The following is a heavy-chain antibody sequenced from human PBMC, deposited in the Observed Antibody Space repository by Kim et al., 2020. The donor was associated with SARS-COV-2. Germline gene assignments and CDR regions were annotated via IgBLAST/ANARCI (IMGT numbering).Heavy chain of an antibody. CDR3: ARGWVWFGEFPNFDY. CDR1: GFTFSSYA. D-gene: IGHD3-10*01. CDR2: ISYDGSNK. V-gene: IGHV3-30*04. J-gene: IGHJ4*02. Sequence: GGSLRLSCAASGFTFSSYAMHWVRQAPGKGLEWVAVISYDGSNKYYADSVKGRFTISRDNSKNTLYLQMNSLRAEDTAVYYCARGWVWFGEFPNFDYWGQGTLVTVSS.